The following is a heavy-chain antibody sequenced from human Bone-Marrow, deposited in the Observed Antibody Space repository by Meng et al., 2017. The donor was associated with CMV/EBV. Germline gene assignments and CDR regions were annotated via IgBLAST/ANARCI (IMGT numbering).Heavy chain of an antibody. J-gene: IGHJ4*02. CDR3: AKERILRYFAPFDY. V-gene: IGHV3-30*02. D-gene: IGHD3-9*01. CDR1: GFTFSTYG. Sequence: GESLKISCAASGFTFSTYGMHWVRQAPGKGLEWVAVIWYDGSNKYYADSVKGRFTISRDNSKNTLYLQMNSLRAEDTAVYYCAKERILRYFAPFDYWGQGKRVNGAS. CDR2: IWYDGSNK.